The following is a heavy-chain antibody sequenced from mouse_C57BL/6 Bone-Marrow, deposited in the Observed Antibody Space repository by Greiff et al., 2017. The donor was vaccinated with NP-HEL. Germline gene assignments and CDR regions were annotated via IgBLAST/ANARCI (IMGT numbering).Heavy chain of an antibody. V-gene: IGHV1-5*01. CDR3: TRSGLLPRGYFDY. CDR1: GYTFTSYW. D-gene: IGHD1-1*01. J-gene: IGHJ2*01. Sequence: EVQLQQSGTVLARPGASVKMSCKTSGYTFTSYWMHWVKQRPGQGLEWIGAIYPGNSDTSYNQKFKGKAKLTAVTSASTAYMELSSLTNEDSAVYYCTRSGLLPRGYFDYWGQGATLTVSS. CDR2: IYPGNSDT.